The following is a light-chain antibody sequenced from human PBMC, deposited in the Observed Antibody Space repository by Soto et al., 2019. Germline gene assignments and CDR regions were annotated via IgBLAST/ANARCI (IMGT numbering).Light chain of an antibody. V-gene: IGKV1-5*03. CDR2: KAS. CDR3: QQYDSYSGT. CDR1: QSINNW. Sequence: DIQMTQSPSTLSASVGARVTITCRASQSINNWLAWYQQKPGKAPNLLIYKASSVESGVPSRFSGSRSGTDFTLTISSLQPDDFATYYCQQYDSYSGTFGGGTKVEI. J-gene: IGKJ4*01.